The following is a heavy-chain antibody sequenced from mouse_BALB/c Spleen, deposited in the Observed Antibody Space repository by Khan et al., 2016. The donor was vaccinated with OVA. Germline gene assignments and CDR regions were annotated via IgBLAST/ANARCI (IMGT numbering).Heavy chain of an antibody. V-gene: IGHV1S56*01. CDR1: GYTFTAYD. J-gene: IGHJ4*01. CDR2: IDPGDGRT. Sequence: QVQLKEAGPELVKPGALVKISCKASGYTFTAYDINWVKQRPGQGLEWIGWIDPGDGRTKYNEKFKDKATLTADKSSNTAYMQLSSLTSEKSSVYFCSREGLRVVAFDYWGQGTSVSVSS. D-gene: IGHD2-4*01. CDR3: SREGLRVVAFDY.